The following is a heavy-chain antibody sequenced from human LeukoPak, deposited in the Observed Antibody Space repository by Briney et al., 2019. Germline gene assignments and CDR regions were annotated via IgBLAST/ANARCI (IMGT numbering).Heavy chain of an antibody. V-gene: IGHV1-2*02. CDR3: AREWYSYGYSLHLDY. CDR2: INPNSGGT. J-gene: IGHJ4*02. D-gene: IGHD5-18*01. CDR1: GYTFTRYY. Sequence: ASVKVSCKASGYTFTRYYMHWVRQAPGQGLEWMGWINPNSGGTNYVQKFQGRVTMTRDASISTAYMELSRLRSDDTAVYYCAREWYSYGYSLHLDYWGQGTLVTVSS.